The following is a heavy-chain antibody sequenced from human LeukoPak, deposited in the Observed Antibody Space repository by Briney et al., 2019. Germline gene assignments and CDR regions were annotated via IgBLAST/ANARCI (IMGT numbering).Heavy chain of an antibody. CDR1: GFTFSNYG. D-gene: IGHD2-2*02. Sequence: GGSLRLSCAASGFTFSNYGMHWVRQAPGKGLEWVSAISGGGGSTYYADSVKGRFTISRDNSKNTLYLLMNSLRAEDTAVYYCAKVGPSSSTSCYRGCYFDYWGQGTLVTVSS. CDR2: ISGGGGST. V-gene: IGHV3-23*01. J-gene: IGHJ4*02. CDR3: AKVGPSSSTSCYRGCYFDY.